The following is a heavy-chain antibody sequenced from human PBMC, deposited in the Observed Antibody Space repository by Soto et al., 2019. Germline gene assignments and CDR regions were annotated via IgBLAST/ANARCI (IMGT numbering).Heavy chain of an antibody. CDR2: MNPNSGNT. D-gene: IGHD3-16*01. CDR3: ASPTFGGVMGV. Sequence: ASVKVSSKASGYTFTNYDIKWGRQATGQGLEWMGWMNPNSGNTGYAQKFQGRVTMTRNTSISTAYMELSSLRSEDTAVYYCASPTFGGVMGVWGKRTTVTVSS. J-gene: IGHJ6*04. CDR1: GYTFTNYD. V-gene: IGHV1-8*01.